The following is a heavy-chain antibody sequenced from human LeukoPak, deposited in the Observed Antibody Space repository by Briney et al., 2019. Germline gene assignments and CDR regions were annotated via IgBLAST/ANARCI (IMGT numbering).Heavy chain of an antibody. CDR1: GLTFSSYA. CDR2: ISGSGGST. CDR3: ARDGRDGYNQEVYFDY. J-gene: IGHJ4*02. D-gene: IGHD5-24*01. V-gene: IGHV3-23*01. Sequence: PGGSLRLSCAASGLTFSSYAMSWVRQAPGKGLEWVSAISGSGGSTYYADSVKGRFTISRDNAKNSLYLQMNSLRAEDTAVYYCARDGRDGYNQEVYFDYWGQGTLVAVSS.